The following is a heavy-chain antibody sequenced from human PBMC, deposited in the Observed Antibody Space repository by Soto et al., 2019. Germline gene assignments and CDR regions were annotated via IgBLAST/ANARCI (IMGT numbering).Heavy chain of an antibody. CDR1: GFTFSSYG. Sequence: QVQLVESGGGVVQPGRSLRLSCAASGFTFSSYGMHWVRQAPGKGLEWVAVIWYDGSNKYYADSVKSRFTISRDNSKNTLYLQMNSLRAEDTAVYYCARVSYDFWSGYFDYWGQGTLVTVSS. V-gene: IGHV3-33*01. CDR3: ARVSYDFWSGYFDY. D-gene: IGHD3-3*01. CDR2: IWYDGSNK. J-gene: IGHJ4*02.